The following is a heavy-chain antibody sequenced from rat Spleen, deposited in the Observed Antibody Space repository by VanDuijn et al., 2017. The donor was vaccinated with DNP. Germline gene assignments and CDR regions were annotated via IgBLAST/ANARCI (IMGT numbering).Heavy chain of an antibody. J-gene: IGHJ3*01. CDR3: AQEGLGLSFAY. CDR1: GLTFSYYA. V-gene: IGHV5S13*01. Sequence: EVQLVESGGGLVQPGRSLKLSCAASGLTFSYYAMAWVRQAPTKGLEWVASISNSGSETKYRDSVQGRFTISRDNAKNTLYLQMDSLRSEDTATYYCAQEGLGLSFAYWGQGALVTVSS. CDR2: ISNSGSET.